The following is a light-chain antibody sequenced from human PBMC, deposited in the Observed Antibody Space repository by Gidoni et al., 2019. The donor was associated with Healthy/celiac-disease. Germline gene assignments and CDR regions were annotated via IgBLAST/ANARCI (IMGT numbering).Light chain of an antibody. Sequence: DIVMTQSPDSLAVSRGERATINCKSSQSVLYSPNNKNYLAWYQQKPGQPPKLLISWASTRESGVPDRCSGSGSGTDFALTISSLQAEDVAVYYCQQYYSTPYSFGQGTKLEIK. J-gene: IGKJ2*03. CDR2: WAS. V-gene: IGKV4-1*01. CDR1: QSVLYSPNNKNY. CDR3: QQYYSTPYS.